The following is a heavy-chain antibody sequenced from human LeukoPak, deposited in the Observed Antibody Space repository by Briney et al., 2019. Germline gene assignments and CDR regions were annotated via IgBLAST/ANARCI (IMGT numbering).Heavy chain of an antibody. J-gene: IGHJ5*01. Sequence: ASVKVSCKASGYTFTDYYIHWVRQAPGQGLDWMGWINPNSGDTDSAQKFQGRVAMTRDTSISTACMELSRLRSDDTAVYYCAREGRGTAVADSWGQGTLVTVSS. CDR1: GYTFTDYY. CDR3: AREGRGTAVADS. V-gene: IGHV1-2*02. CDR2: INPNSGDT. D-gene: IGHD6-19*01.